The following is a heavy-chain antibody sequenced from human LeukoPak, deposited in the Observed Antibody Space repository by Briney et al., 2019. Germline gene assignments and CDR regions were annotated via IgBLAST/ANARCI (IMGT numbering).Heavy chain of an antibody. J-gene: IGHJ2*01. D-gene: IGHD2-15*01. CDR1: GDSVSSNTAA. CDR2: TYYRSKWYH. CDR3: TSGLSGGFDL. V-gene: IGHV6-1*01. Sequence: SQTLLLTCDISGDSVSSNTAAWNWIRQSPSRGLEWLGRTYYRSKWYHDYAVSMKSRITINADTSKNQFSLQVNSVTPEDTAVYFCTSGLSGGFDLWGRGTLVTVSS.